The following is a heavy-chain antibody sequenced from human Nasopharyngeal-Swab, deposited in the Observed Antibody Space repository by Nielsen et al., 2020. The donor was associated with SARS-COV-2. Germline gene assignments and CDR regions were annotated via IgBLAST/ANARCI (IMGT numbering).Heavy chain of an antibody. CDR2: ISGSGDST. CDR3: AKTLGQQLGYYYYYMDV. V-gene: IGHV3-23*01. Sequence: LFWVSVISGSGDSTYYADSVKGRFTISRDNSKNTVYLQMNSLRAEDTAVYYCAKTLGQQLGYYYYYMDVWGKGTTVTVSS. D-gene: IGHD6-13*01. J-gene: IGHJ6*03.